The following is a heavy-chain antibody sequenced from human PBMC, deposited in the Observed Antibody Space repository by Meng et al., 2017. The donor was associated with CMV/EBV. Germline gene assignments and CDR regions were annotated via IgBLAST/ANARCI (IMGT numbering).Heavy chain of an antibody. CDR1: YA. V-gene: IGHV1-69*05. J-gene: IGHJ5*02. Sequence: YAITWVRQAPGQGLEWMGGIIPIFGTANYAQKFQGRVTITTDESTSTAYMELSSLRSEDTAVYYCARGGGKYYYDSSGYYNGGWLDPWGQGTLVTVSS. CDR3: ARGGGKYYYDSSGYYNGGWLDP. D-gene: IGHD3-22*01. CDR2: IIPIFGTA.